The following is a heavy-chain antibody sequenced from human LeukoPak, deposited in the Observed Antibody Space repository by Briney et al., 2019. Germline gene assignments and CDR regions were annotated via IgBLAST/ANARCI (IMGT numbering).Heavy chain of an antibody. CDR1: GFRFGSDW. CDR3: ARYYDPTVGDAFDI. CDR2: INPDGSEK. J-gene: IGHJ3*02. V-gene: IGHV3-7*01. Sequence: PGESLRLSCAASGFRFGSDWMTWVRQAPGKGLEWVANINPDGSEKYYVDSVEGRFTISRDNGKNSLYLQLNSLRDEDTAVYYCARYYDPTVGDAFDIWGQGTMVTVSS. D-gene: IGHD3-22*01.